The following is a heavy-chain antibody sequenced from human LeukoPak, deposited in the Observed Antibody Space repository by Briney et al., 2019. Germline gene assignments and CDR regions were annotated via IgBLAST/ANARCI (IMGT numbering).Heavy chain of an antibody. J-gene: IGHJ6*03. CDR2: IYYSGST. V-gene: IGHV4-59*01. D-gene: IGHD1-20*01. Sequence: SETLSLTCTVSGGSISSYYWSWIRQPPGKGREWMGYIYYSGSTNYNPSLKSRVTISVDTSKNQFSLKLSSVTAADTAVYYCARGITGTSFLLTYYYYMDVWGKGTTVTVSS. CDR3: ARGITGTSFLLTYYYYMDV. CDR1: GGSISSYY.